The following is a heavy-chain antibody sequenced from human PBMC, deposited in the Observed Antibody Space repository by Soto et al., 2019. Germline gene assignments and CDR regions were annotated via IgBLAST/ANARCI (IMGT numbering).Heavy chain of an antibody. Sequence: QVQLVQSGAEVKKPGASVKVSCKASGDTFTSYYVHWVRQAPGQGLEWMRIINPSGGTTTYAQKFQGIVTLTRYTSTSTVYTELTSRRSEDTSVYYCARDLDGGSQTCTLKYFDYWGPGNLVTVSS. J-gene: IGHJ4*02. CDR2: INPSGGTT. CDR3: ARDLDGGSQTCTLKYFDY. CDR1: GDTFTSYY. V-gene: IGHV1-46*01. D-gene: IGHD1-26*01.